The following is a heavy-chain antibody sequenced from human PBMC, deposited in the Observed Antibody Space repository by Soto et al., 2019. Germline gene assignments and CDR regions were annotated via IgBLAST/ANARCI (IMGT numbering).Heavy chain of an antibody. J-gene: IGHJ4*02. V-gene: IGHV1-18*01. Sequence: VSVNVSCKTSGYTFTSYGISWVRQAPGQGLEWMGWISAYNGNTNYAQKLQGRVTMTTDTSTSTAYMELRSLRSDDTAVYYCARHAYYDFWSGYSGVFDYWGQGTLVTVSS. CDR2: ISAYNGNT. CDR3: ARHAYYDFWSGYSGVFDY. D-gene: IGHD3-3*01. CDR1: GYTFTSYG.